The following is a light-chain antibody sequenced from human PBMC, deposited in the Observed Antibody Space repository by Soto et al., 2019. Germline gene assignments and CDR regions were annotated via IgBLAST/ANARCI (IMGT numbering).Light chain of an antibody. V-gene: IGLV3-21*02. Sequence: SYELTQPPSVSVAPGQTARITCGGNNIGAYSVYWYQQKPGQAPVLVVYDDTNRPSGIPGRFSGSNSGNTPTLTISSVEAGDEAAYYCHVWDSDSDPSYVFGGGTKVTVL. CDR1: NIGAYS. J-gene: IGLJ1*01. CDR3: HVWDSDSDPSYV. CDR2: DDT.